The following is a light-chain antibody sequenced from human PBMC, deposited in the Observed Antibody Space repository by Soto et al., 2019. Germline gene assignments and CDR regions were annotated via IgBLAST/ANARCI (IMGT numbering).Light chain of an antibody. J-gene: IGLJ2*01. CDR1: SSDVGGYNY. CDR3: SSHTSSNTHVV. Sequence: QSALTQPASVSGSPGQSITISCTGTSSDVGGYNYVSWYQQHPGKAPKLMIYEVSNRPSGVSNRFSGFKSGNTASLTISGLQAEDEADYYCSSHTSSNTHVVFGGGTKLTV. V-gene: IGLV2-14*01. CDR2: EVS.